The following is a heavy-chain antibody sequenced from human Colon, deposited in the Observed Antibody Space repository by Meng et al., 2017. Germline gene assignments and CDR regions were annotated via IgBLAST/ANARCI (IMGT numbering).Heavy chain of an antibody. V-gene: IGHV4-4*02. D-gene: IGHD3-9*01. J-gene: IGHJ4*02. CDR2: ISQSGTT. CDR3: VRQGMTSYSWGY. CDR1: SGSISSSNW. Sequence: VQLQGSGPGLVKPSGTLSLTCAVSSGSISSSNWWSWVRQPPGKGLEWIGEISQSGTTYYNPSLKSRVTITGDWSKNQFSLNLNSVTAADTALYYCVRQGMTSYSWGYWGQGTLVTVSS.